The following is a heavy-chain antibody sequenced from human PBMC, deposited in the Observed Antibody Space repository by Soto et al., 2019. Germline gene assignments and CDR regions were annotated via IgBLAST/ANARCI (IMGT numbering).Heavy chain of an antibody. CDR1: GYTFTSYG. D-gene: IGHD6-13*01. V-gene: IGHV1-18*01. CDR2: ISAYNGNT. Sequence: ASVKVSCKASGYTFTSYGISWVRQAPGQGLEWMGWISAYNGNTNYAQKLQGRVTMTTDTSTSTAYIELRSLRSDDTAVYYCARASIAAAGLYYFDYWGQGTLVTVS. J-gene: IGHJ4*02. CDR3: ARASIAAAGLYYFDY.